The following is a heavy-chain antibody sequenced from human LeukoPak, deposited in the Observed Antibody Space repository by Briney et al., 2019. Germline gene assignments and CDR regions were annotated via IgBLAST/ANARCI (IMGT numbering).Heavy chain of an antibody. CDR3: AREGDGYNY. J-gene: IGHJ4*02. V-gene: IGHV1-2*02. D-gene: IGHD5-24*01. Sequence: ASVKVSCKASGYSLSGYYMHWVRQAPGQGLEWMGWINPNSGGTKYAQKFQGRVTMTRDTSINTAYMEVSRLTYDDTAVFSCAREGDGYNYWGQGTLVTVSS. CDR1: GYSLSGYY. CDR2: INPNSGGT.